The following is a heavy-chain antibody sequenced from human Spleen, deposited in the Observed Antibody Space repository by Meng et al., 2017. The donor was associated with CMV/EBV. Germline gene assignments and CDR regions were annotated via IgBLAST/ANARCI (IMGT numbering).Heavy chain of an antibody. CDR1: GGTFSNYV. CDR3: AITIFGVTRGFYYYGMDV. CDR2: IIPIFGTA. D-gene: IGHD3-3*01. V-gene: IGHV1-69*05. Sequence: SVLVSCKASGGTFSNYVISWVRQAPGQGLEWMGGIIPIFGTAKYAQKFQGRVTISTDESTSTAYMELSSLTSEDTAMYYCAITIFGVTRGFYYYGMDVWGQGTTVTVSS. J-gene: IGHJ6*02.